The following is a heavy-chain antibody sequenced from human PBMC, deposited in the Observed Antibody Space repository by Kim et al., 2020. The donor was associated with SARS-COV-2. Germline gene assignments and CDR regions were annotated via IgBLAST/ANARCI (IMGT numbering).Heavy chain of an antibody. CDR3: TTGVGSYYDSSGYYLRIVIGMDV. CDR1: GFTFSNAW. V-gene: IGHV3-15*01. J-gene: IGHJ6*02. CDR2: IKSKTDGGTT. Sequence: GGSLRLSCAASGFTFSNAWMSWVRQAPGKGLEWVGRIKSKTDGGTTDYAAPVKGRFTISRDDSKNTLYLQMNSLKTEDTAVYYCTTGVGSYYDSSGYYLRIVIGMDVWGQGTTVTVSS. D-gene: IGHD3-22*01.